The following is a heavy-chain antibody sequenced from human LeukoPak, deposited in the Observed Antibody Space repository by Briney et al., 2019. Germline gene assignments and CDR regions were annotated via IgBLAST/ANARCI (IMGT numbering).Heavy chain of an antibody. D-gene: IGHD1-14*01. V-gene: IGHV4-59*11. CDR2: IYYSGGT. CDR1: GGSISGHS. CDR3: ARDRKGGSYGMDV. Sequence: SETLSLTCTVSGGSISGHSWSWIRRPPGEGLEWIGYIYYSGGTNYNPSLKSRVTISVDTSKNQFSLKLSSVTAADTAVYYCARDRKGGSYGMDVWGQGTTVTVSS. J-gene: IGHJ6*02.